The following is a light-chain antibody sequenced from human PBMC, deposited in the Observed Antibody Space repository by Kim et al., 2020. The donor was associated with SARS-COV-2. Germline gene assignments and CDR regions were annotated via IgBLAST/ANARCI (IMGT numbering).Light chain of an antibody. J-gene: IGKJ2*03. CDR1: QSINSC. CDR3: QQSFSSPYS. Sequence: SASVGDRVTLTCRASQSINSCLNWYQQTPGKAPKLLIYVASTLHSGVPSRFSGSGSGTDFTLTISSLQPEDFATYFCQQSFSSPYSFGQGTKLEI. V-gene: IGKV1-39*01. CDR2: VAS.